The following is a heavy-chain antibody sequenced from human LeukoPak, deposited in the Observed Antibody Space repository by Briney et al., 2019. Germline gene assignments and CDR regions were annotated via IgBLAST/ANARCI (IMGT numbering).Heavy chain of an antibody. Sequence: PGGSLRLSCAASGFTFTCCWMNWVRQAPGKGLEWVATINQDGSEKHYVDSVKGRFTISRDNAKDSVYLQMNSLRAEDTAVYYCATDLIAVAHLGFDPWGQGTLVTVSS. CDR1: GFTFTCCW. V-gene: IGHV3-7*01. D-gene: IGHD6-19*01. CDR2: INQDGSEK. J-gene: IGHJ5*02. CDR3: ATDLIAVAHLGFDP.